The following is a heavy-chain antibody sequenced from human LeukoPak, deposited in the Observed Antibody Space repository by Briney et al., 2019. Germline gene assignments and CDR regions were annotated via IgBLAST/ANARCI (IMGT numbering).Heavy chain of an antibody. CDR1: GYSFTSYW. Sequence: RPGGPLTFSCMGSGYSFTSYWVGWAGRMHGKGLDWMGIIYPGDSHTRYSPSFQGPLTISADPSISTAYLQWSSLKASDSAMYYCATLPGRAVAGWGSDAFDIWGQGTMVTVSS. D-gene: IGHD6-19*01. V-gene: IGHV5-51*01. CDR3: ATLPGRAVAGWGSDAFDI. CDR2: IYPGDSHT. J-gene: IGHJ3*02.